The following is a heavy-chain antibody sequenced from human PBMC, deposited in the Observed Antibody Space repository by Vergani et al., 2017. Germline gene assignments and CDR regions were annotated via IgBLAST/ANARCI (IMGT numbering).Heavy chain of an antibody. CDR1: GGTFSSYT. CDR3: APGDRTGGGFDP. CDR2: IIPILGIA. D-gene: IGHD3-10*01. V-gene: IGHV1-69*02. J-gene: IGHJ5*02. Sequence: QVQLVQSGAEVKKPGSSVKVSCKASGGTFSSYTISWVRQAPGQGLEWMGRIIPILGIANYAQKFQGRVTITADKSTSTAYMELSSLRSEDTAVDYCAPGDRTGGGFDPWGQGTLVTVSS.